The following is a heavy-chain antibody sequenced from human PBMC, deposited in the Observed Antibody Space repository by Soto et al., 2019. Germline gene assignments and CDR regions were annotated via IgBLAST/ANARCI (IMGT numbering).Heavy chain of an antibody. CDR1: GFTFSSYG. Sequence: QVQLVDSGGGVVQPGRSLRLSCAASGFTFSSYGMHWVRQAPGKGLEWVAFISYDGSNKFHADSVKGRFTISRDNSKNPLYMQMNSLRAEDTAMYYCAKDESGPYCGGDCRYFDYWGQGTLVTVSS. CDR2: ISYDGSNK. J-gene: IGHJ4*02. D-gene: IGHD2-21*02. V-gene: IGHV3-30*18. CDR3: AKDESGPYCGGDCRYFDY.